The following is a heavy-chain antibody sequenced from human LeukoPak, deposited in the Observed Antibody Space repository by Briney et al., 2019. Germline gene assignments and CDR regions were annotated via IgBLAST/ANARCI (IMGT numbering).Heavy chain of an antibody. CDR1: GYTFTSYV. Sequence: ASVKVSCKAFGYTFTSYVITWVRQAPGQGLEWMGWISAYNGNTDYADNFQGRVIVTTDTSTSTAYMELGSLRSDDTAVYYCARDSSSVTPSGMDVWGQGTTVAVSS. D-gene: IGHD3-22*01. J-gene: IGHJ6*02. CDR2: ISAYNGNT. CDR3: ARDSSSVTPSGMDV. V-gene: IGHV1-18*01.